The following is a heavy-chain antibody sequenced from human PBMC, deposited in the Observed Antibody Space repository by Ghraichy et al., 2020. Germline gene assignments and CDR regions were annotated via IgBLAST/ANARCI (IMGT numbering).Heavy chain of an antibody. D-gene: IGHD6-19*01. J-gene: IGHJ4*02. Sequence: GGSLRLSCAASGFTFSSYSMNWVRQAPGKGLEWVSYISSSSSTIYYADSVKGRFTISRDNSKNTLYLQMNSLRAEDTAVYYCAKSGVGQWLVIDYFDYWGQGTLVTVSS. V-gene: IGHV3-48*01. CDR3: AKSGVGQWLVIDYFDY. CDR1: GFTFSSYS. CDR2: ISSSSSTI.